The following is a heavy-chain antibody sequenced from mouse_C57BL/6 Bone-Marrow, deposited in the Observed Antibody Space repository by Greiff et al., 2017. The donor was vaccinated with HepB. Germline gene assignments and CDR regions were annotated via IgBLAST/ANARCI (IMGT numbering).Heavy chain of an antibody. J-gene: IGHJ4*01. D-gene: IGHD2-5*01. V-gene: IGHV1-64*01. CDR3: ARQDSYYSNSYAMDY. CDR1: GYTFTSYW. Sequence: QVQLQQPGAELVKPGASVKLSCKASGYTFTSYWMHWVKQRPGQGLEWIGMIHPNSGSTNYNEKFKSKATLTVDKSSSTAYMQLSSLTSEDSAVYYCARQDSYYSNSYAMDYWGQGTSVTVSS. CDR2: IHPNSGST.